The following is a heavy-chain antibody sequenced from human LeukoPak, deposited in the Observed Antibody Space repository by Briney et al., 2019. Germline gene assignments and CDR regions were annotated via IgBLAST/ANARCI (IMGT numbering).Heavy chain of an antibody. V-gene: IGHV3-30*02. J-gene: IGHJ4*02. D-gene: IGHD3-22*01. CDR1: EFTFSSYG. CDR2: IRYDGSNK. CDR3: AKDGGYDSSGYYDAIDY. Sequence: GGSLRLSCAASEFTFSSYGMHWVRQAPGKGLEWVAFIRYDGSNKYYADSVKGRFTISRDNSKNTLYLQMNSLRAEDTAVYYCAKDGGYDSSGYYDAIDYWGQGTLVTVSS.